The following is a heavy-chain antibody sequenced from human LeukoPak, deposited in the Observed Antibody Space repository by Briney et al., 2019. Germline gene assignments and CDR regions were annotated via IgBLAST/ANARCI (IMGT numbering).Heavy chain of an antibody. CDR2: IYYSGST. V-gene: IGHV4-59*01. CDR3: ARDEIRAFDI. J-gene: IGHJ3*02. CDR1: GGSLSSYY. Sequence: SETLSLTCTVSGGSLSSYYWSWIRQPPGKGLEWVGYIYYSGSTNYNPSLKSRVTISVDTSKNQFSLKLSSVTAADTAVYYCARDEIRAFDIWGPGTMVTVSS.